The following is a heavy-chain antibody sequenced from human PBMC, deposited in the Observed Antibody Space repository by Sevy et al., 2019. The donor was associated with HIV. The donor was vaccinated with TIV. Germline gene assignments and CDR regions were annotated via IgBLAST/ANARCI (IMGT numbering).Heavy chain of an antibody. CDR3: ARENPGMLVTLDC. CDR1: GGSFSGYY. D-gene: IGHD2-21*02. Sequence: SETLSLTCGVYGGSFSGYYWSWIRQPPGKGLEWIGEINQSGSTNYNPSLKSRVTISVDTFKSQFSLKLSSVTAADTAVYYCARENPGMLVTLDCWGQGTLVTVS. V-gene: IGHV4-34*01. J-gene: IGHJ4*02. CDR2: INQSGST.